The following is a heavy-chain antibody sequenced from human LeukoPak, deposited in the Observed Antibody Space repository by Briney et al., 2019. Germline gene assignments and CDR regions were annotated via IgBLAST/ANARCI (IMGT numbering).Heavy chain of an antibody. Sequence: PSETLSLTCTVSGGSISSSGSYWGWIRQPPGKGLEWIGSIYYSGNTYNPSLKSRVTISVDSSKNQFSLNLTSVNAADTAVCYCARVMAARREDLNWFDPWGQGTLVTVSS. CDR1: GGSISSSGSY. CDR3: ARVMAARREDLNWFDP. CDR2: IYYSGNT. V-gene: IGHV4-39*07. J-gene: IGHJ5*02. D-gene: IGHD6-6*01.